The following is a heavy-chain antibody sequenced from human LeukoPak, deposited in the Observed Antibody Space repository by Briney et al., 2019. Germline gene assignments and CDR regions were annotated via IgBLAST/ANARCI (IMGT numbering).Heavy chain of an antibody. CDR2: IYHGGST. CDR1: GGSISSGGYY. V-gene: IGHV4-31*03. D-gene: IGHD3-3*01. J-gene: IGHJ3*02. Sequence: SQTLSLTCTVSGGSISSGGYYWSWIRQHPGKGLEWIGYIYHGGSTYYNPSLKSRVTISVDTSKNQFSLKLSSVTAADTAVYYCAITNGDFWSGYTAFDIWGQGTMVTVSS. CDR3: AITNGDFWSGYTAFDI.